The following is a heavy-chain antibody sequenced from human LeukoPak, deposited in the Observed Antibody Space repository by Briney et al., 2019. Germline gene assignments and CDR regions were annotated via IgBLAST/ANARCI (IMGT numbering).Heavy chain of an antibody. D-gene: IGHD1-14*01. CDR3: ARLNRMSDAFDI. V-gene: IGHV3-21*01. Sequence: PGGSLRLSCAASGFTFSSYSMNWVRQAPGKGLEWVSSISSSRSYIYYADSVKGRFTISRDNSKNTLYLQMDSLRAEDTAVYYCARLNRMSDAFDIWGQGTMVTVSS. CDR1: GFTFSSYS. J-gene: IGHJ3*02. CDR2: ISSSRSYI.